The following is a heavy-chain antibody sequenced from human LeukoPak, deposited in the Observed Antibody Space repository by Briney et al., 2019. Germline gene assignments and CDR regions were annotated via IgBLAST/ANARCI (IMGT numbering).Heavy chain of an antibody. CDR2: ISGSGRST. Sequence: GGSLRLSCAASGLTFSRYAMTWVRQAPGKGLEWVSSISGSGRSTYYADSVKGRFTISRDNSKNTLYLQMNSLRAEDTAVYYCAKRGAEVGTTVAPGDYWGQGTLLTVSS. D-gene: IGHD1-26*01. CDR1: GLTFSRYA. V-gene: IGHV3-23*01. J-gene: IGHJ4*02. CDR3: AKRGAEVGTTVAPGDY.